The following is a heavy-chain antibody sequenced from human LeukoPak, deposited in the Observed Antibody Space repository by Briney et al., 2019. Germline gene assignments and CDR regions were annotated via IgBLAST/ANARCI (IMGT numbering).Heavy chain of an antibody. D-gene: IGHD6-13*01. J-gene: IGHJ4*02. CDR3: ARDSTFRGGTDSSSWYYFDY. CDR2: ISGSTSTI. CDR1: GFTFSSYG. V-gene: IGHV3-48*02. Sequence: GGSLRLSCAASGFTFSSYGMNWVRQAPGKGLEWVSYISGSTSTIYYADSVKGRFTISRDYAKNSLYLQLNSLRDEDTAVYYCARDSTFRGGTDSSSWYYFDYWGQGTLVTVSS.